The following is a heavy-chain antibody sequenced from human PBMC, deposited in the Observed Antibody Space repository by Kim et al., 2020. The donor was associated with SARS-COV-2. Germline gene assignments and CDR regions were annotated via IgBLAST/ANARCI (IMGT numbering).Heavy chain of an antibody. D-gene: IGHD3-9*01. CDR2: INPSGGST. J-gene: IGHJ6*02. CDR1: GYTFTSYY. V-gene: IGHV1-46*01. Sequence: ASVKVSCKSSGYTFTSYYMHWVRQAPGQGLEWMGIINPSGGSTSYAQKFQGRVTMTRDTSTSTVYMELSSLRSEDTAVYYCARDPDYDILTGYYASPPREYDGMDVWGQRTTVTVSS. CDR3: ARDPDYDILTGYYASPPREYDGMDV.